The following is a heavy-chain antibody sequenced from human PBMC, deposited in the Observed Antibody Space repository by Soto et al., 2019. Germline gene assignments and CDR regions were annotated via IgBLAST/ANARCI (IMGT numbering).Heavy chain of an antibody. D-gene: IGHD3-10*01. CDR3: ARRYGGAFDI. J-gene: IGHJ3*02. Sequence: SETLSLTCTVSGGSISSYYWSWIRQPPGKGLEWIGYIYYSGSTNYNPSLKSRVTISVDTSKNQFSLKLSSVTAADTAVYYCARRYGGAFDIWGKGTMVTVSS. V-gene: IGHV4-59*08. CDR1: GGSISSYY. CDR2: IYYSGST.